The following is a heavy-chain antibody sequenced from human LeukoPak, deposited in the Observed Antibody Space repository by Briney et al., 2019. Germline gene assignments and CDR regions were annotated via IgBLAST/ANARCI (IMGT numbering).Heavy chain of an antibody. CDR1: GGSISSDY. Sequence: PSETLSLTCTVSGGSISSDYWSWIRQPPGKGLEWIGYIYYSGSTNYNPSLKSRVTISVDTSKNQLSLKLSSVTAADTAVYYCASDRIEVDAFDIWGQGTMVTVSS. D-gene: IGHD2-15*01. J-gene: IGHJ3*02. CDR3: ASDRIEVDAFDI. CDR2: IYYSGST. V-gene: IGHV4-59*01.